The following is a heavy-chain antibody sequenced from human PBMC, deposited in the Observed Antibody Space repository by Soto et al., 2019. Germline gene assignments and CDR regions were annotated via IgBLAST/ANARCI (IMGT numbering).Heavy chain of an antibody. CDR1: GFTFSSCA. Sequence: EVQLLESGGGLVQPGGSLRLSCAASGFTFSSCAMTWVRQAPGKGLEWVSSISSSGGSIYYADFVKGRFTISRDNSKNTLYLQMNSLRAEDTAVYYCAKRRNSGSASDYWGQGTLVSVTS. D-gene: IGHD1-26*01. V-gene: IGHV3-23*01. CDR2: ISSSGGSI. CDR3: AKRRNSGSASDY. J-gene: IGHJ4*02.